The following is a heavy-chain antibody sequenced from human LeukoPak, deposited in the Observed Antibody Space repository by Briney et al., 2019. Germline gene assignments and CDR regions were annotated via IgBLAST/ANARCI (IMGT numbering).Heavy chain of an antibody. CDR2: IKQDGSEK. CDR3: ARDAYGSGSYSTHYFDY. Sequence: QSGGSLRLSCAASGFTFSDNYMTWVRQAPGKGLEWVANIKQDGSEKYYVDSVKGRFTISRDNAKNSLYLQMNSLRAEDTAVYYCARDAYGSGSYSTHYFDYWGQGTLVTVSS. V-gene: IGHV3-7*01. J-gene: IGHJ4*02. D-gene: IGHD3-10*01. CDR1: GFTFSDNY.